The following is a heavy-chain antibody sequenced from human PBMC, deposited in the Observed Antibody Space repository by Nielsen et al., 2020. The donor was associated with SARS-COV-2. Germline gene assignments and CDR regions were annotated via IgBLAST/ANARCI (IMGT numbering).Heavy chain of an antibody. CDR1: GFTFSSYG. CDR2: ISYDGSNK. Sequence: GGSLRLSCAASGFTFSSYGMHWVRQAPGKGLEWVAVISYDGSNKYYADSVKGRFTISRDNSKNTLYLQMNSLRAEDTAVYYCAKDPLGYCSSTSCHYFDYWGQGTLVTVSS. J-gene: IGHJ4*02. CDR3: AKDPLGYCSSTSCHYFDY. V-gene: IGHV3-30*18. D-gene: IGHD2-2*01.